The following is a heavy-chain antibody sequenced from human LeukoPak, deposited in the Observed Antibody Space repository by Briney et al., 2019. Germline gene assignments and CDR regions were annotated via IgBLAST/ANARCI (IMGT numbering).Heavy chain of an antibody. CDR3: TAENFLYAFDI. J-gene: IGHJ3*02. CDR1: GFTFSNYA. D-gene: IGHD1-7*01. Sequence: GGSLRLSCAASGFTFSNYALHWVRQAPGKGLEWVAVISYDGSNKFYADSVRGRFTISRDNSKNTLFLQMNSLKTEDTAVYYCTAENFLYAFDIWGQGTMVTVSS. V-gene: IGHV3-30*04. CDR2: ISYDGSNK.